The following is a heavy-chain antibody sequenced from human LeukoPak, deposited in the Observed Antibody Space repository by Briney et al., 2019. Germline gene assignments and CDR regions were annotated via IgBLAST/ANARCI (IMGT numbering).Heavy chain of an antibody. J-gene: IGHJ4*02. CDR2: INSDGATT. CDR3: ARGIVGPTGDY. CDR1: GFSFSNYW. D-gene: IGHD1-26*01. Sequence: GGSLGLSCVVSGFSFSNYWMHWVRQAPGKGLVWVSRINSDGATTNYAASVKGRFTISRDDAKNTLYLQMNGLRAEDTAVYYCARGIVGPTGDYWGQGTLVTVSS. V-gene: IGHV3-74*01.